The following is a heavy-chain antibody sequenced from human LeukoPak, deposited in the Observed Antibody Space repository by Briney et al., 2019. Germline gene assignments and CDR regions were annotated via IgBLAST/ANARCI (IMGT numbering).Heavy chain of an antibody. CDR1: GGSISSYC. CDR2: IYYSGST. Sequence: SETLSLTCTVSGGSISSYCWSWIRQPPGKGLEWLGYIYYSGSTNYNPSLKSRVTISVDTSKNQFSLKLSSVTAADTAVYYCARDGRISGYYYYTDAFDIWGQGTMVTVSS. V-gene: IGHV4-59*01. CDR3: ARDGRISGYYYYTDAFDI. D-gene: IGHD3-22*01. J-gene: IGHJ3*02.